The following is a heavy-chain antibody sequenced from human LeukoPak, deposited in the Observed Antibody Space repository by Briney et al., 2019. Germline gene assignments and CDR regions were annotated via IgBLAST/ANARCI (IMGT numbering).Heavy chain of an antibody. J-gene: IGHJ6*02. CDR1: GGSISSSSYY. Sequence: SETLSLTCTVSGGSISSSSYYWGWIRQPPGKGLEWIGRIYTSGSTNYNPSLKSRVTMSVDTSKNQFSPKLSSVTAADTAVYYCARLYGDQTYYYYYYGMDVWGQGTTVTVSS. D-gene: IGHD4-17*01. CDR2: IYTSGST. CDR3: ARLYGDQTYYYYYYGMDV. V-gene: IGHV4-39*07.